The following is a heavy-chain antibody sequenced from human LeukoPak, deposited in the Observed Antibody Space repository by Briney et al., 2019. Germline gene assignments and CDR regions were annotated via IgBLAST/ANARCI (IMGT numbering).Heavy chain of an antibody. D-gene: IGHD2-21*02. V-gene: IGHV4-59*01. Sequence: PSETLSLTCTVSGGSISSYYWSWIRQPPGKGLEWIGYIYYSGSTNYNPSLKSRVTISVDTSKNQFSLKLSSVTAADTAVYYCARGGYCGGDCYPLDYWGQGTPVTVSS. J-gene: IGHJ4*02. CDR3: ARGGYCGGDCYPLDY. CDR2: IYYSGST. CDR1: GGSISSYY.